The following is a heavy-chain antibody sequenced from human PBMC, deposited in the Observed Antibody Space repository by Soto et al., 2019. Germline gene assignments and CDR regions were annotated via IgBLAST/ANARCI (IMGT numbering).Heavy chain of an antibody. J-gene: IGHJ4*02. CDR3: ARDGIVEATRGYYLDY. CDR2: ILNDGSNK. CDR1: GFTFSSYV. Sequence: QVQLVESGGGVVQPGRSLRLSCAASGFTFSSYVLHWVRQAPGKGLEWVAIILNDGSNKYYADYVKGRFTISRDNSKNTLYLQMNSLRDEDTAMYYCARDGIVEATRGYYLDYWGQGTLVTVSS. V-gene: IGHV3-30*04. D-gene: IGHD1-26*01.